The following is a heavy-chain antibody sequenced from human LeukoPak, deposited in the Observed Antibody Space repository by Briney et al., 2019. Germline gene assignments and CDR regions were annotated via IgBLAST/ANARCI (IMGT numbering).Heavy chain of an antibody. Sequence: GGSLRLSCAASGFTFSSHSMNWVRQAPGKGLEWVSSISSRSSYIYYADSVKGRFTISRDNAKNSLYLQINSLRAEDTAVYYCARGPSGYHNTGGQGTLVTVSS. J-gene: IGHJ4*02. D-gene: IGHD5-12*01. CDR2: ISSRSSYI. CDR1: GFTFSSHS. V-gene: IGHV3-21*01. CDR3: ARGPSGYHNT.